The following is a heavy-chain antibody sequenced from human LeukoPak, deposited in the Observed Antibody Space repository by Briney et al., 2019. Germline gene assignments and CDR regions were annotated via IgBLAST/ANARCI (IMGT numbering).Heavy chain of an antibody. D-gene: IGHD3-16*01. Sequence: GGSLRLSCAPSGYTFSDYEMNWVRQAPGKGLEWVSYISMSGSVIHYADSVKGRFTISRDNAKNSLYLQMNSLRAVDTAVYYCARDGGRTASGLRPHYFDYWGQGALVIVSS. CDR1: GYTFSDYE. CDR3: ARDGGRTASGLRPHYFDY. V-gene: IGHV3-48*03. CDR2: ISMSGSVI. J-gene: IGHJ4*02.